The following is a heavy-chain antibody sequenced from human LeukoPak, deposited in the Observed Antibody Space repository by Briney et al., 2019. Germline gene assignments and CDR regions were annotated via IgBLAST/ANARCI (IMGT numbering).Heavy chain of an antibody. CDR1: GYSINNYW. CDR3: ARQEYCSGGSCYTWFDP. D-gene: IGHD2-15*01. V-gene: IGHV5-51*01. Sequence: GESLKISCKGSGYSINNYWIGWVRQMPGKGLEWMGIIYPADSDIRYSPSFQGQVTISADKSISTAYLQWSSLKASDTAMYYCARQEYCSGGSCYTWFDPWGQGTLATASS. CDR2: IYPADSDI. J-gene: IGHJ5*02.